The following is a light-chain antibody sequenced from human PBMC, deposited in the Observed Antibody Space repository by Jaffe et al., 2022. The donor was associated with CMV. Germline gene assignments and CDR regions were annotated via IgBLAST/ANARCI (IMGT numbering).Light chain of an antibody. CDR3: QQYNAWPQT. V-gene: IGKV3-15*01. CDR2: GAS. Sequence: EILMTQSPATLSASPGERVTLSCRASETVNSNLAWFQHKPGQAPRLLIFGASTRANEIPPRFSGRGSGTQFTLTISSLQAEDFAIYFCQQYNAWPQTFGQGTRVEIK. J-gene: IGKJ1*01. CDR1: ETVNSN.